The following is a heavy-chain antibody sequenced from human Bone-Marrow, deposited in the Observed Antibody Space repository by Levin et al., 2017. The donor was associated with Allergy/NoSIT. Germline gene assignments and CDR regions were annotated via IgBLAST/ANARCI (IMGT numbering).Heavy chain of an antibody. D-gene: IGHD6-6*01. Sequence: GGSLRLSCAASGFTVSSNYMSWVRQAPGKGLEWVSVIYSGGSTYYADSVKGRFTISRDNSKNTLYLQMNSLRAEDTAVYYCARDQRAGGKIAARPYYYYYGMDVWGQGTTVTVSS. CDR1: GFTVSSNY. CDR3: ARDQRAGGKIAARPYYYYYGMDV. CDR2: IYSGGST. V-gene: IGHV3-53*01. J-gene: IGHJ6*02.